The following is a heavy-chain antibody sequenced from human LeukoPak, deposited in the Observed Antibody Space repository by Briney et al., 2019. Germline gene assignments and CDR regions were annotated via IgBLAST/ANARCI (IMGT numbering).Heavy chain of an antibody. CDR2: ISYDGSNK. Sequence: PGRSLRLSCAASGFTFSSYAMHWVRQAPGKGLEWVAVISYDGSNKYYADSVKGRFTISRDNSKNTLYLQMNSLRAEDTAVNYCARGYSSSWTPFDYWGQGTLVTVSS. CDR3: ARGYSSSWTPFDY. CDR1: GFTFSSYA. J-gene: IGHJ4*02. D-gene: IGHD6-13*01. V-gene: IGHV3-30*04.